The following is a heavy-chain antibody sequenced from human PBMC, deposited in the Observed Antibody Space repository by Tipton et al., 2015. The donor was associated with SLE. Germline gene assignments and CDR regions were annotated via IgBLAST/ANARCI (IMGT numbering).Heavy chain of an antibody. Sequence: LRLSCTVSGGSISSHYWSWIRQAPGKGLEWIGYISNSETTNYNPSLKSRVTISVDTSKNQFSLKLRSVTAADTAVYYCARAGAKYSSSWLDYWGQGTLVTVSS. CDR2: ISNSETT. CDR1: GGSISSHY. CDR3: ARAGAKYSSSWLDY. D-gene: IGHD6-13*01. J-gene: IGHJ4*02. V-gene: IGHV4-59*11.